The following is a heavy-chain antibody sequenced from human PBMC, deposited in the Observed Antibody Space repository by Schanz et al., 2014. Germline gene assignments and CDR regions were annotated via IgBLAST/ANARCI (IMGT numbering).Heavy chain of an antibody. CDR1: GVSISSGGDY. CDR2: SAYSGST. D-gene: IGHD3-10*01. V-gene: IGHV4-31*03. J-gene: IGHJ3*01. Sequence: QVLLQESGPVLVKPSETLSLTCTVSGVSISSGGDYWRWIRQHPGKGLEWLGVSAYSGSTYYNPSSKRRGTRAGDTAKNQGARNRSAATAADTAGEYGARERGGGDGPGESGGQGTRGTGSS. CDR3: ARERGGGDGPGES.